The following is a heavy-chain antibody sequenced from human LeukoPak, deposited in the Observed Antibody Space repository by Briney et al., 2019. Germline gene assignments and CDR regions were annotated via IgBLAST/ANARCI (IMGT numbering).Heavy chain of an antibody. V-gene: IGHV4-59*01. CDR3: ARAPYDILTGYYSFDY. Sequence: PSETLSLTCTVSGGSISSYYWSWIRQPPGKGLEWIGYIYYSGSTNYNPSLKSRVTISVDTSKNQFSLTLSSVTAADTAVYCCARAPYDILTGYYSFDYWGQGTLVTVSS. CDR2: IYYSGST. D-gene: IGHD3-9*01. CDR1: GGSISSYY. J-gene: IGHJ4*02.